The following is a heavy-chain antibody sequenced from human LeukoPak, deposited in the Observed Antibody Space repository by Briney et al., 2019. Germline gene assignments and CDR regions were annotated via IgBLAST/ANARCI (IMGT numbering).Heavy chain of an antibody. CDR3: ARDAQRGFDYSNSLKY. CDR2: IWSDGSNR. J-gene: IGHJ4*01. V-gene: IGHV3-33*01. D-gene: IGHD4-11*01. Sequence: GGSLRLSCAASGFIFSHYGMHCVRQPPGKGLEWVAVIWSDGSNRFYPGSVKGRFTISRDNSQNTLFLQMNSLRAEDTAMYYCARDAQRGFDYSNSLKYWGHGTLVTVSS. CDR1: GFIFSHYG.